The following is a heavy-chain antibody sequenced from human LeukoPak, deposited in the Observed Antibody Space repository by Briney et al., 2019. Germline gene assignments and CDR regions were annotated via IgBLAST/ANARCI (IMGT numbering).Heavy chain of an antibody. Sequence: ASVKVSCKASGYTFTSSGISWVRQAPGQGLEWMGWINTYNGNTNYAHNLQGRVTMTTDTSTSTAYMELRSLRSDDTAVYYCARVLKWEPSFFDYWGQGTLVTVSS. V-gene: IGHV1-18*01. J-gene: IGHJ4*02. D-gene: IGHD1-26*01. CDR3: ARVLKWEPSFFDY. CDR2: INTYNGNT. CDR1: GYTFTSSG.